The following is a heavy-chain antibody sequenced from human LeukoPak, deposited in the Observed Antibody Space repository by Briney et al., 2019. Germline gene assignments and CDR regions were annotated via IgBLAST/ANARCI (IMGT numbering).Heavy chain of an antibody. CDR1: GGSIGSGSYH. CDR3: AREQWLASYYYYGMDV. D-gene: IGHD6-19*01. V-gene: IGHV4-61*02. CDR2: IHTSGST. Sequence: SETLSLTCTVSGGSIGSGSYHWSWIRQPAGKGLEWIGRIHTSGSTNYNPSLKSRITISVDTSKNQFSLKLSSVTAADTAVYYCAREQWLASYYYYGMDVWGQGTTVTVSS. J-gene: IGHJ6*02.